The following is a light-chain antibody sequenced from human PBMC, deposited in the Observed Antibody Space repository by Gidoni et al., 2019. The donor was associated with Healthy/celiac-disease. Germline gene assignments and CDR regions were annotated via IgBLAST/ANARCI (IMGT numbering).Light chain of an antibody. Sequence: AIQLTKSPSSLSASVGDRVTITCRASQGISSALAWYQQKPGKAPKLLIYYASSLESGVPSRFSGSGSGTDFTLTISSLQPEDFATSYCQQFNSYPHTFGGGTKVEIK. CDR1: QGISSA. V-gene: IGKV1-13*02. CDR3: QQFNSYPHT. J-gene: IGKJ4*01. CDR2: YAS.